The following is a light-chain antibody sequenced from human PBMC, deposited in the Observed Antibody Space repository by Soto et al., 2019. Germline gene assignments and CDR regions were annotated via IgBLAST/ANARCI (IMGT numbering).Light chain of an antibody. Sequence: EIVMTQSPATLSVSPGERATLSCRASQSIRSNYLAWYQQKPGQAPRLLIHDISTRATGIPARCSGSGSGSDFTLTISSMQSEDHEVYFWQQYSDWPLTFGPVTKVYI. CDR3: QQYSDWPLT. CDR1: QSIRSN. V-gene: IGKV3-15*01. CDR2: DIS. J-gene: IGKJ3*01.